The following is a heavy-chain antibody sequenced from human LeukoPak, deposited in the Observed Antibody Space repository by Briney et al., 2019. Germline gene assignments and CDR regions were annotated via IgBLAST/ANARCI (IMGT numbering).Heavy chain of an antibody. J-gene: IGHJ4*02. CDR3: ARAAYCGGDCYRTSDY. Sequence: ASVKVSCKASGYTFTGYYMHWVRQAPGQGLEWMGWINPNSGGTNYAQKFQGRVTMTRDTSISTAYMELSRLRSDDTAVYYCARAAYCGGDCYRTSDYWGQGTLVTVSS. CDR1: GYTFTGYY. D-gene: IGHD2-21*01. V-gene: IGHV1-2*02. CDR2: INPNSGGT.